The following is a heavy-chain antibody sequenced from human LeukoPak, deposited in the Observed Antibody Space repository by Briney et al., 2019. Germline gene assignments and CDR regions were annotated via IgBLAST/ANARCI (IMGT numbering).Heavy chain of an antibody. D-gene: IGHD3-16*01. V-gene: IGHV3-23*01. Sequence: PSETLSLTCTVSGGSVSSSIYYCAWIRQPPGKGLEWVSGISSSGGSTYYADSVKGRFTISRDNSRNTLYLQMNSLRAEDTAVYYCAHGGIYYLDYWGQGALVTVSS. CDR3: AHGGIYYLDY. CDR2: ISSSGGST. J-gene: IGHJ4*02. CDR1: GGSVSSSIYY.